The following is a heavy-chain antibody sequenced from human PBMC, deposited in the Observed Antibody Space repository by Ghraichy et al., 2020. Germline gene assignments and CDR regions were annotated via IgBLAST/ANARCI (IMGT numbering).Heavy chain of an antibody. CDR3: TRLYRSRGSHFFDF. D-gene: IGHD6-13*01. CDR1: GYTFTKYY. Sequence: ASVKVSCKASGYTFTKYYIHWVRQAPGQGLEWMGIIDPSGGSTNYPQKFLGRVTMTRDTSTSTVFLELSSLRSDDTAVYYCTRLYRSRGSHFFDFWGQGTLVTVSS. V-gene: IGHV1-46*01. CDR2: IDPSGGST. J-gene: IGHJ4*02.